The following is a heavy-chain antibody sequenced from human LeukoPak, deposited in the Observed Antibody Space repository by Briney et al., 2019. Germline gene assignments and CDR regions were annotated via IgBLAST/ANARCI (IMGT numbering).Heavy chain of an antibody. V-gene: IGHV4-61*02. J-gene: IGHJ3*02. Sequence: PSETLSLTCTVSGGSISRGSYYWSWIRQPAGKGLEWIGRIYTSGSTNYNPSLKSRVTISVDTSKNQFSLKLSSVTAADTAVYYCARAPGGPVLLWFGELLHNDAFDIWGQGTMVTVSS. CDR2: IYTSGST. D-gene: IGHD3-10*01. CDR1: GGSISRGSYY. CDR3: ARAPGGPVLLWFGELLHNDAFDI.